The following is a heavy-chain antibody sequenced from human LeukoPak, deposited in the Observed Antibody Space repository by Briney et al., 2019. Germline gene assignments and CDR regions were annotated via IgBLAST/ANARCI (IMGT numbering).Heavy chain of an antibody. J-gene: IGHJ4*02. CDR2: INHSGST. CDR3: ARGGYFDY. Sequence: SETLSLTCAVYGGSFSGYFWNWIRQPPGKGLEWIGEINHSGSTNYNPSLKSRVAISVDTSKNQFSLKLSSVTAADTAVYYCARGGYFDYWGQGTLVTVSS. CDR1: GGSFSGYF. V-gene: IGHV4-34*01.